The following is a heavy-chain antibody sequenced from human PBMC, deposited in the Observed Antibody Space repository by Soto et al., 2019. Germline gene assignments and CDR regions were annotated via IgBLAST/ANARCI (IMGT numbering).Heavy chain of an antibody. D-gene: IGHD2-2*01. Sequence: SETLSLTCTVSGGSINSYYWSWIRQSPGKGLEWIGYTHDSGSTNYNPSLKSRVTLSVDTSKNQFSLKLSSVTAADTAVYYCARHSYCSSICWFDPWGQGTLVTVSS. CDR3: ARHSYCSSICWFDP. CDR1: GGSINSYY. V-gene: IGHV4-59*08. CDR2: THDSGST. J-gene: IGHJ5*02.